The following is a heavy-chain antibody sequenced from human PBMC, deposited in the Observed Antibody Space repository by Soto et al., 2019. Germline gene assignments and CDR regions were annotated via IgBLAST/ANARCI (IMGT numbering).Heavy chain of an antibody. V-gene: IGHV1-69*01. CDR1: GGTFSSYA. CDR2: IIPIFGTA. CDR3: ANAALWFGEFTNLKTLNWFDP. J-gene: IGHJ5*02. Sequence: QVQLVQSGAEVKKPGSSVKVSCKASGGTFSSYAISWVRQAPGQGLEWMGGIIPIFGTANYAQKFQGRVTITADESTSTAYMELSSLRSEDTAVYYCANAALWFGEFTNLKTLNWFDPWGQGTLVTVSS. D-gene: IGHD3-10*01.